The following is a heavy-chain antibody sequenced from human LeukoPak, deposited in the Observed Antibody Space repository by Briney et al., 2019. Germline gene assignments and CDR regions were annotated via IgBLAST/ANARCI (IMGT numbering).Heavy chain of an antibody. V-gene: IGHV3-21*01. CDR2: ISTSSSYI. D-gene: IGHD6-13*01. Sequence: GRSLRLSCAASGFTFSTYSMNWVRQAPGKGLEWVSSISTSSSYIYYADSVKGRFTISRDNAKNSLYLQMNSLRAEDTAVYYCASLSSSIAAAGYDAFDIWGRGTMVTVSS. CDR3: ASLSSSIAAAGYDAFDI. CDR1: GFTFSTYS. J-gene: IGHJ3*02.